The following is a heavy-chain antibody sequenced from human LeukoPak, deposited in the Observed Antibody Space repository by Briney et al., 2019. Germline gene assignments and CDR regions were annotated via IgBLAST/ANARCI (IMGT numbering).Heavy chain of an antibody. CDR3: AKGRSGSYPYYFDY. V-gene: IGHV3-23*01. Sequence: GGSLRLSCAASGFTFSSYTMSWVRQAPGKGLEWVSAISGSGGATYYADSVKGRFTISRDNSKNTLYLQMNSLRAEDTAVYYCAKGRSGSYPYYFDYWGQGTLVTVSS. CDR2: ISGSGGAT. D-gene: IGHD1-26*01. CDR1: GFTFSSYT. J-gene: IGHJ4*02.